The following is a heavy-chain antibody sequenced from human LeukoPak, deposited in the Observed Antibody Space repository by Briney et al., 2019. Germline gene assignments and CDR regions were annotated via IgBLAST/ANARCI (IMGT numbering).Heavy chain of an antibody. V-gene: IGHV3-30-3*01. Sequence: GGSLRLSCAASGFTFSNYVIHWVRQAPGKGLEWVAVISYDGSNKYYADSVKGRFTISRDNSKNTLYLQMNSLRAEDTAVYYCARDLRSSGYYAFDYWGQGTLVTVSS. CDR2: ISYDGSNK. CDR1: GFTFSNYV. CDR3: ARDLRSSGYYAFDY. D-gene: IGHD3-22*01. J-gene: IGHJ4*02.